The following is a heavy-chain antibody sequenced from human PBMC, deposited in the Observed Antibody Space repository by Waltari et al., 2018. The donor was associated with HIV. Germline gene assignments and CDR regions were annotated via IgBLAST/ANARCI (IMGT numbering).Heavy chain of an antibody. Sequence: QLQLQESGPGLVKPSETLSLTCTVSGGSISSSSYYWGWIRQPPGKGLEWIGSIYYSGSTYYNPSLKSRVTISVDTSKNQFSLKLSSVTAADTAVYYCARAYYYYDSSGYYFDYWGQGTLVTVSS. D-gene: IGHD3-22*01. J-gene: IGHJ4*02. CDR1: GGSISSSSYY. CDR2: IYYSGST. CDR3: ARAYYYYDSSGYYFDY. V-gene: IGHV4-39*07.